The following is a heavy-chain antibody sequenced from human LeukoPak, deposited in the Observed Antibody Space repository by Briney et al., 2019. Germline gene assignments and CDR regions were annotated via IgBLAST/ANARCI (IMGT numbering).Heavy chain of an antibody. V-gene: IGHV3-53*04. D-gene: IGHD1-1*01. CDR1: GFTVSSNY. Sequence: GGSLRLSCAASGFTVSSNYMSWVRQAPGKGLEWVSVIYSGGSTYYADSVKGRFTISRHNSKNTLYLQMNSLRAEDTAVYYCARGGTTRYYYYGMDVWGQGTTVTVSS. CDR3: ARGGTTRYYYYGMDV. J-gene: IGHJ6*02. CDR2: IYSGGST.